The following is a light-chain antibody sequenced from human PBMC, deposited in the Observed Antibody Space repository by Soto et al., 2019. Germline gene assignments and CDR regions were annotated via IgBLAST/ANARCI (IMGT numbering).Light chain of an antibody. V-gene: IGKV1-27*01. Sequence: DVQMTQSPSSLSAFVGDRVTITCRASQGIAPYLAWFQQKPGKVPKLLIYATSTLQSGVPSRFSGSGSGTDFTLTINCLQPEDVGTYYCQKYNSAPLTFGGETKVEIK. CDR2: ATS. J-gene: IGKJ4*01. CDR3: QKYNSAPLT. CDR1: QGIAPY.